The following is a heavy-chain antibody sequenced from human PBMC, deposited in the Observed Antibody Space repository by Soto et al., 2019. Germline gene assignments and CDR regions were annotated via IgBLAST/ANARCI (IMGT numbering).Heavy chain of an antibody. CDR3: ARGVGGYYDSSGYYYTSAFDI. J-gene: IGHJ3*02. Sequence: SETLSLTCTVSCGSISSGGYYWSWIRQHPGKGLEWIGYIYYSGSTYYNPSLKSRVTISVDTSKNQFSLKLSSVTAADTAVYYCARGVGGYYDSSGYYYTSAFDIWGQGTMVTVS. V-gene: IGHV4-31*03. D-gene: IGHD3-22*01. CDR1: CGSISSGGYY. CDR2: IYYSGST.